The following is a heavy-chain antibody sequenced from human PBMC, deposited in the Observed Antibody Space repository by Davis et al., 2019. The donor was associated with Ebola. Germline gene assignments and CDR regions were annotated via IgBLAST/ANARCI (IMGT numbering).Heavy chain of an antibody. V-gene: IGHV4-34*01. CDR3: ARDHIAAPNWFDP. CDR1: GGSFSGYY. J-gene: IGHJ5*02. Sequence: PSETLSLTCAVYGGSFSGYYWSWIRQPPGKGLEWIGEINHSGSTNYNPSLKSRVTISVDTSKNHFSLKLSSVTAADTAVYYCARDHIAAPNWFDPWGQGTLVTVSS. CDR2: INHSGST. D-gene: IGHD6-13*01.